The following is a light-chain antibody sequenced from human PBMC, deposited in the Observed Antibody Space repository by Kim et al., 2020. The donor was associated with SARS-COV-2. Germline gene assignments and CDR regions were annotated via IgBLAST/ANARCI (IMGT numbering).Light chain of an antibody. CDR1: NIGSKS. CDR2: YDS. Sequence: ELTQPPSVSVAPGKTARITCGGNNIGSKSVHWYQQKPGQAPGLVIYYDSDRPSGIPERFSGSNSGNTATLTISRVEAGDEADYYCQVWDSSSDHPVVFGGGTQLTVL. V-gene: IGLV3-21*04. CDR3: QVWDSSSDHPVV. J-gene: IGLJ2*01.